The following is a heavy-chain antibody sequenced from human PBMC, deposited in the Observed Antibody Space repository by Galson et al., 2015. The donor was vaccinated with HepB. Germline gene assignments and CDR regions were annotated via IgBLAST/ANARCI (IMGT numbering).Heavy chain of an antibody. Sequence: SLRLSCAGSGFIFRHHAMAWIRQAPGKGLEWVSGLNGRGSTRSYSDAVKGRFSISRDNSKDTVFLQMDNLRAEDTAVYYYVKEGSWFGGDWFDPWGQGALVTVS. J-gene: IGHJ5*02. CDR3: VKEGSWFGGDWFDP. D-gene: IGHD3-16*01. V-gene: IGHV3-23*01. CDR2: LNGRGSTR. CDR1: GFIFRHHA.